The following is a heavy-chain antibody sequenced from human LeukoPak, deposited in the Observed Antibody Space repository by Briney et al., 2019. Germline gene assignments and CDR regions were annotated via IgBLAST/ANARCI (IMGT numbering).Heavy chain of an antibody. V-gene: IGHV4-38-2*02. CDR1: GYSISSGYY. J-gene: IGHJ4*02. Sequence: SETLSLTCTVSGYSISSGYYWGWIRQPPGKGLEWIGSIYHDGSTDYNPSLKRRVTISVDTSKNHFSLKLSSVTAADTAVYYCASNIGSSGYYYSSDYWGQGTLVTVSS. CDR3: ASNIGSSGYYYSSDY. D-gene: IGHD3-22*01. CDR2: IYHDGST.